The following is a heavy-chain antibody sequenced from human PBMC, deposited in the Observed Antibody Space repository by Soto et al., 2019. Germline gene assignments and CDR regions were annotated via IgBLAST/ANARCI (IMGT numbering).Heavy chain of an antibody. V-gene: IGHV3-7*03. Sequence: EVQLVESGGDLVQPGGSLRLSCAVSGLTYSEHWMSWVRQAPGKGPEWVANIKQDGTQKDYVDSVKGRFTISRDNGKNLLLLQMRSLRADATAVYYCASRPSDVYYYGVFDFCGRGTLVTVAA. CDR3: ASRPSDVYYYGVFDF. J-gene: IGHJ4*02. D-gene: IGHD3-16*01. CDR2: IKQDGTQK. CDR1: GLTYSEHW.